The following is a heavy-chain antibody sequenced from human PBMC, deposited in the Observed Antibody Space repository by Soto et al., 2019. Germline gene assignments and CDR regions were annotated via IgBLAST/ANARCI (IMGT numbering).Heavy chain of an antibody. CDR1: GGSISSSSYY. Sequence: PSETLSLTCTVSGGSISSSSYYWGWIRQPPGKGLEWIGSIYYSGSTYYNTSLKSRVTISVDTSKNQFSLKLSSVTAADTAVYYCARQFRVPFDYWGQGTLVTVSS. D-gene: IGHD1-1*01. V-gene: IGHV4-39*01. CDR2: IYYSGST. J-gene: IGHJ4*02. CDR3: ARQFRVPFDY.